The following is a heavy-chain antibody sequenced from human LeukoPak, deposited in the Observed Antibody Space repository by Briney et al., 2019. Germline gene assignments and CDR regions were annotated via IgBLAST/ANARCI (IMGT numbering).Heavy chain of an antibody. Sequence: SETLSLTCTVSGGSISSGDYYWSWIRQPPGKGLEWIGYIYYSGSTYYNPSLKSRVTISVDTSKNQLSLKLSSVTAADTAVYYCARGRYGDYDFDYWGQGTLVTVSS. V-gene: IGHV4-30-4*01. J-gene: IGHJ4*02. D-gene: IGHD4-17*01. CDR3: ARGRYGDYDFDY. CDR1: GGSISSGDYY. CDR2: IYYSGST.